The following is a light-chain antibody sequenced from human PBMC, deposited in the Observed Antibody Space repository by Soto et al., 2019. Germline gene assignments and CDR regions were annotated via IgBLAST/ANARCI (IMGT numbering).Light chain of an antibody. Sequence: QSVLTQPRSVSGSPGQSVTISCSGTSSDVGGYNYVSWYQQHPGKAPQLMIYDVSKRPSGVPHRFSGSKSGNTASLTISGLQAEDEADDYCCSYAGSYTPHVVFGGGTKLTVL. J-gene: IGLJ2*01. CDR2: DVS. V-gene: IGLV2-11*01. CDR1: SSDVGGYNY. CDR3: CSYAGSYTPHVV.